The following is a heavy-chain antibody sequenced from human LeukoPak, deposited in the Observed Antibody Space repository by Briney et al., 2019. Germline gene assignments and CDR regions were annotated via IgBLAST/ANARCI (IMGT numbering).Heavy chain of an antibody. Sequence: GGSLRLSCAASGFTFSRYNMDWVRQAPGRGLEWVSSITSISNYIYYADSVKGRFTISRDNAKNSLYLQMNSVRAEDTAVYYCARVWYGSGSLYYYYYYMDVWGKGTTVTISS. CDR2: ITSISNYI. CDR3: ARVWYGSGSLYYYYYYMDV. D-gene: IGHD3-10*01. CDR1: GFTFSRYN. V-gene: IGHV3-21*01. J-gene: IGHJ6*03.